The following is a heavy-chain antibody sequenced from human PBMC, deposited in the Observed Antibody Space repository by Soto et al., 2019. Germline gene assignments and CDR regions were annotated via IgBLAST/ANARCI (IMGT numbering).Heavy chain of an antibody. D-gene: IGHD1-1*01. CDR3: AREILETDF. CDR2: ISPSGGST. CDR1: GYSVTNYN. Sequence: AXVKVSCKASGYSVTNYNIHWVRQAPGQWLEWMGVISPSGGSTSYAQKFQTRVTMTRDTSTSTVYMELSSLRSEDTAVYYCAREILETDFWGQGTLVTVSS. V-gene: IGHV1-46*03. J-gene: IGHJ4*02.